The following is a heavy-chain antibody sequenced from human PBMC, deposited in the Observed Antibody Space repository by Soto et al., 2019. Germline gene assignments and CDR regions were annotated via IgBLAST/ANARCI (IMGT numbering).Heavy chain of an antibody. J-gene: IGHJ6*03. CDR2: IYSGGST. Sequence: GGSLRLSCAASGFTVSSNYMSWVRQAPGKGLEWVSVIYSGGSTYYADSVKGRFTISRHNSKNTLYLQMNSLRAEDTAVYYCAGAHCSSTSCLSYYYMDVWGKGTTVTVSS. CDR3: AGAHCSSTSCLSYYYMDV. V-gene: IGHV3-53*04. D-gene: IGHD2-2*01. CDR1: GFTVSSNY.